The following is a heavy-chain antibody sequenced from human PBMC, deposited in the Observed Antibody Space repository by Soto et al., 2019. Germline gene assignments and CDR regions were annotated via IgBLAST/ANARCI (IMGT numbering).Heavy chain of an antibody. V-gene: IGHV4-61*01. J-gene: IGHJ3*02. CDR1: GGSVSSGSYY. CDR3: ASFSVASDAFDI. D-gene: IGHD5-12*01. CDR2: IYYSGST. Sequence: QVQLQESGPGLVKPSETLSLTCTVSGGSVSSGSYYWSWIWQPPGKELEWIGYIYYSGSTNYNPSLKSRVTISVDTSKNQFSLKLSSVTAADTAVYYCASFSVASDAFDIWGQGTMVTVSS.